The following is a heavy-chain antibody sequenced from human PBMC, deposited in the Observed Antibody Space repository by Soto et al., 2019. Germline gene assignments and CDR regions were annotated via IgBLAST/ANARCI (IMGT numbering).Heavy chain of an antibody. Sequence: QVQLVQSGAEVKKPGSSVKVSCKASGGTFSSYTISWVRLAPGQGLEWMGRIIPILGIANYAQKFQGRVTITADKSTSTAYMELSSLRSEDTAVYYCARWSSGYYAFDIWGQGTMVTVSS. V-gene: IGHV1-69*02. CDR3: ARWSSGYYAFDI. CDR1: GGTFSSYT. J-gene: IGHJ3*02. D-gene: IGHD3-22*01. CDR2: IIPILGIA.